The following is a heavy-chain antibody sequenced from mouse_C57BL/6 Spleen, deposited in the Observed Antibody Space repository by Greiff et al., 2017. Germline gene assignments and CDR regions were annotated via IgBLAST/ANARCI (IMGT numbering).Heavy chain of an antibody. Sequence: QVQLQQSGAELARPGASVKLSCKASGYTFTSYGISWVKQRTGQGLEWIGEIYPRSGNTYYNEKCKGKATLTADKSSSTAYMELRSLTSEDSAVYFCARRVGPQDAMDYWGQGTSVTVSS. CDR3: ARRVGPQDAMDY. J-gene: IGHJ4*01. V-gene: IGHV1-81*01. CDR1: GYTFTSYG. CDR2: IYPRSGNT.